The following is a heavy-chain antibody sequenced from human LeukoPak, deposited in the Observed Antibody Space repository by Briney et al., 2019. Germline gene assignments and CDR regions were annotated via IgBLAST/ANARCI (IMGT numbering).Heavy chain of an antibody. CDR1: GFTFSTHG. J-gene: IGHJ6*02. CDR3: AKDLTRVFYYYYGMGV. CDR2: ISYDESNK. D-gene: IGHD7-27*01. Sequence: GGSLRLSCAASGFTFSTHGMHWVRQAPGKGLEWVAVISYDESNKYYADSIKGRFTFSRDNSKNTLYLQMNSLRAEDTAVYYCAKDLTRVFYYYYGMGVWGQGATVTVSS. V-gene: IGHV3-30*18.